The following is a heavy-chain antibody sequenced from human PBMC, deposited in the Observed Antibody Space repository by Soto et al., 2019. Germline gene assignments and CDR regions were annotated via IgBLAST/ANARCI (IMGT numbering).Heavy chain of an antibody. CDR3: ARVADCSGGRCYFSVDY. J-gene: IGHJ4*02. D-gene: IGHD2-15*01. Sequence: QVQLQESGPGLVKPSQTLSLTCTVSGGSISSGDYYWSWIRQPPGKGLEWIGYIYYSGSTYYNPSLKSRVTTSVDTSKNQFSLKLSSVTAADTAVYYCARVADCSGGRCYFSVDYWGQGTLDTVSS. CDR1: GGSISSGDYY. V-gene: IGHV4-30-4*01. CDR2: IYYSGST.